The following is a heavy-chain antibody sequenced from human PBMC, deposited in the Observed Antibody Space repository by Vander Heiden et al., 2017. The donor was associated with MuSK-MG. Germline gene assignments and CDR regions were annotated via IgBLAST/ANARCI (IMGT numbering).Heavy chain of an antibody. V-gene: IGHV3-30*04. CDR1: GFTSSSYV. CDR2: ISYDGSNI. J-gene: IGHJ4*02. Sequence: QVQLGESGGGVVQPGRSLRLSCAAPGFTSSSYVMDWVRQAPGKGLEWVAVISYDGSNIYYPDSVKGRFTISRDNSKNTLYLQMNSLRDEDTAVYYCAREGDIGGYGSREFDYWGQGTLVTVSS. D-gene: IGHD3-22*01. CDR3: AREGDIGGYGSREFDY.